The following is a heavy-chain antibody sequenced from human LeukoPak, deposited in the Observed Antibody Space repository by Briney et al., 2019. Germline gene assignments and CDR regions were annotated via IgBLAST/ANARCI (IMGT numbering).Heavy chain of an antibody. CDR1: GYTFTIYD. CDR3: ARGSRTRGTMVRGVGYGMDV. D-gene: IGHD3-10*01. J-gene: IGHJ6*02. Sequence: ASVKVSCKASGYTFTIYDINWVRQATGQGLEWMGWMNPKSGNTGYAQKFQGRVTMTRNTSISTAYMELRRRRSEDTAVYYCARGSRTRGTMVRGVGYGMDVWGQGTTVTVSS. CDR2: MNPKSGNT. V-gene: IGHV1-8*01.